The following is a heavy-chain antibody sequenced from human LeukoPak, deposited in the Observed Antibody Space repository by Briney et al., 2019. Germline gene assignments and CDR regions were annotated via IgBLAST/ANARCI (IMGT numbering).Heavy chain of an antibody. D-gene: IGHD1-26*01. V-gene: IGHV1-2*02. CDR2: ISPDSGRT. Sequence: GASVKVSCTPSGYTFKHYYVHWVRQAPGQGLEWMGWISPDSGRTNYAQKFQGRVTMTRDTSITTVYMELSTLRSDDTAVFYCAREGNSASPFDHWGQGTLVTVS. CDR1: GYTFKHYY. J-gene: IGHJ4*02. CDR3: AREGNSASPFDH.